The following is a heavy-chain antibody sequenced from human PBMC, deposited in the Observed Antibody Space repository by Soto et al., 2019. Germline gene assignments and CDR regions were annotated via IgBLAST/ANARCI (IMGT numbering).Heavy chain of an antibody. V-gene: IGHV4-30-4*01. J-gene: IGHJ5*02. Sequence: QVQLQESGPGLVKPSQTLSLTCTVSGGSISSGDYYWSWIRQPPGKALEWSGYIYYSGSTYYNPSLKSPVTISVDTSKNQFSLKLSSVTAADTVVFYCASQPADGADEVSWFDPWGQGTLVTVSS. CDR1: GGSISSGDYY. CDR2: IYYSGST. D-gene: IGHD1-26*01. CDR3: ASQPADGADEVSWFDP.